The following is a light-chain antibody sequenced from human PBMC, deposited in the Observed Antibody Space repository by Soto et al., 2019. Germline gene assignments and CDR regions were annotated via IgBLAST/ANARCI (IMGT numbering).Light chain of an antibody. Sequence: DIQMTQSPSTLSASVGDRVTITCRASQSISSWLAWYQQKPGKDPKLLIYDASSLESGVPSRFSGSGSGTEFTLTISSLQPDDFATYYCQQYNSPFTFGPGTKVDIK. CDR1: QSISSW. CDR3: QQYNSPFT. CDR2: DAS. V-gene: IGKV1-5*01. J-gene: IGKJ3*01.